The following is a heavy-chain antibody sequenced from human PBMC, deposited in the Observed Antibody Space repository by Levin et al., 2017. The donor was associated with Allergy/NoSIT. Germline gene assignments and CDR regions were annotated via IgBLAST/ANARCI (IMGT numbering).Heavy chain of an antibody. CDR2: ISYSGNS. Sequence: SETLSLTCTVSGDSISSYFWSWIRQPPGKGLEWIGYISYSGNSKYNPSLRSRVTISVDTSKNQFSLKLRSVTAADTAIYYCARDRVTVADGTYYFYGMDGWGQGTTVTVSS. CDR1: GDSISSYF. V-gene: IGHV4-59*01. J-gene: IGHJ6*02. D-gene: IGHD5-24*01. CDR3: ARDRVTVADGTYYFYGMDG.